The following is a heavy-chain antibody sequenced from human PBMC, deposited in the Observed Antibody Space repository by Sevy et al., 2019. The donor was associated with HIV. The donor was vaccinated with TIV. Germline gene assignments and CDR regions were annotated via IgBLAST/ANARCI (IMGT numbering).Heavy chain of an antibody. CDR2: IKKDGSVK. J-gene: IGHJ4*02. CDR1: GFSLNSYW. D-gene: IGHD6-25*01. Sequence: GGSLRLSCAASGFSLNSYWMSWVRQAPGKGLEWVANIKKDGSVKYYVDSVKGRFTISRDNARNLLYLQMNSLRAEDTALYYCVRAIAADGSFWGQGTLVTVSS. CDR3: VRAIAADGSF. V-gene: IGHV3-7*01.